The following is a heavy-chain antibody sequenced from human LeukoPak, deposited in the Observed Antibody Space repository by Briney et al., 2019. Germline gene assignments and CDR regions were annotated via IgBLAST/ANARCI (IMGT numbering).Heavy chain of an antibody. CDR1: GGTFSSYA. D-gene: IGHD2-2*02. V-gene: IGHV1-69*05. CDR2: IIPIFGTA. CDR3: ASQARYCSSTSCYIGWFDP. Sequence: ASVKVSCKASGGTFSSYAISWVRQAPGQGLEWMGRIIPIFGTANYAQKFQGRVTITTDESTSTAYMELSSLRSEDTAVYYCASQARYCSSTSCYIGWFDPWGQGTLVTVSS. J-gene: IGHJ5*02.